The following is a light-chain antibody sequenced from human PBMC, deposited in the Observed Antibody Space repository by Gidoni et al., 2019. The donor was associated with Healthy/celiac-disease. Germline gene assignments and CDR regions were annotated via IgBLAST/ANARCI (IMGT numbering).Light chain of an antibody. Sequence: QSVLTQPPSASGTPGPRVTISCSGSSSNIGSNYVYWYQQLPGTAPKLLSYRNKQRPSGVPDRFSGSKSGTSASLAISGLRSEDEADYYCAAWDDSLSGVLFGGGTKLTVL. CDR2: RNK. J-gene: IGLJ2*01. CDR3: AAWDDSLSGVL. V-gene: IGLV1-47*01. CDR1: SSNIGSNY.